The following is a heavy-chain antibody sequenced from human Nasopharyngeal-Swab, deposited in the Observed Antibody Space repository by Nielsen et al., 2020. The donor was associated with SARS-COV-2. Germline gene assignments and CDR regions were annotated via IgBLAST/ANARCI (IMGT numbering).Heavy chain of an antibody. V-gene: IGHV1-46*01. J-gene: IGHJ5*02. Sequence: ASVKVSCKASGYTLTSNKMHWVRQAPGQGLEWMGIIDPRGGNTRYALKFQGRVSVTADTSTSTVYMELNSLISEDTAMYYCARNMGYFHKSIWIDPWGQGTLVTVSS. CDR1: GYTLTSNK. CDR2: IDPRGGNT. D-gene: IGHD2/OR15-2a*01. CDR3: ARNMGYFHKSIWIDP.